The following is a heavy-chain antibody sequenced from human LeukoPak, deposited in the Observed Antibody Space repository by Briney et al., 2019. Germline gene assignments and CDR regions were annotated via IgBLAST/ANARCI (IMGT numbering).Heavy chain of an antibody. CDR3: ASSEMATISGGDWFDP. Sequence: SETLSLTCTVSGGSISSYYWSWIRQPPGKGLEWIGYIYYSGSTNYNPSLKSRVTISVDTSKNQFSLKLSSVTAADTAVYYCASSEMATISGGDWFDPWGQGTLVTVSS. CDR1: GGSISSYY. CDR2: IYYSGST. J-gene: IGHJ5*02. V-gene: IGHV4-59*01. D-gene: IGHD5-24*01.